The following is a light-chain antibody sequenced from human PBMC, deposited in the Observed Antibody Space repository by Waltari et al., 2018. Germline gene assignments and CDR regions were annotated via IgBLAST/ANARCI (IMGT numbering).Light chain of an antibody. CDR1: NNDVGGYNY. CDR2: DVT. CDR3: SSYTSNSDPYV. J-gene: IGLJ1*01. V-gene: IGLV2-14*03. Sequence: QSALTQPASVSGSPGQSITIPCTGTNNDVGGYNYVSWYQQHPGKAPKLMIYDVTNRPSGVSTRFSGSKAGNTASLTISGLQAEDEADYYCSSYTSNSDPYVFGTGTKVTVL.